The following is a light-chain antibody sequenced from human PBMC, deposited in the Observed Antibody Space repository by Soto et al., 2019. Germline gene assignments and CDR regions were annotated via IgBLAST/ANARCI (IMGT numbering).Light chain of an antibody. J-gene: IGKJ1*01. CDR1: QSVNSN. Sequence: ETGMTQSPATLSVSSGARATLFCRASQSVNSNLAWYQQKLGQAPRVLIYGASTRATGIPARFSGSGSGTEFILTISSLQSEDFAVYYCQEYNSWPWTFGQGTKVDIK. CDR3: QEYNSWPWT. CDR2: GAS. V-gene: IGKV3-15*01.